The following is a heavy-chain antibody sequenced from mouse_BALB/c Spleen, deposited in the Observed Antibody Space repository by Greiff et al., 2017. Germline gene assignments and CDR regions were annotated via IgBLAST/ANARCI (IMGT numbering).Heavy chain of an antibody. J-gene: IGHJ4*01. Sequence: EVQLQQSGAELVRSGASVKLSCTASGFNIKDYYMHWVKQRPEQGLEWIGWIDPENGDTEYAPKFQGKATMTADTSSNTAYLQLSSLTSEDTAVYYCNAHHSSGYGVTYYAMDYWGQGTSVTVSS. D-gene: IGHD3-1*01. CDR1: GFNIKDYY. CDR3: NAHHSSGYGVTYYAMDY. V-gene: IGHV14-4*02. CDR2: IDPENGDT.